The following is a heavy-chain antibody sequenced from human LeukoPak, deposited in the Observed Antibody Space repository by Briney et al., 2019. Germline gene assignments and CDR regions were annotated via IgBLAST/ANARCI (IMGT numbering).Heavy chain of an antibody. Sequence: GGSLRLSCAASGFTFSSYGMHWVRQAPGKGLEWVAVISYDGSNKYYAYSVKGRFTISRDNSKNTLYLQMNSLRAEDTAVYYCAKDVRYYYDSSGFDYWGQGTLVTVSS. CDR1: GFTFSSYG. V-gene: IGHV3-30*18. J-gene: IGHJ4*02. D-gene: IGHD3-22*01. CDR3: AKDVRYYYDSSGFDY. CDR2: ISYDGSNK.